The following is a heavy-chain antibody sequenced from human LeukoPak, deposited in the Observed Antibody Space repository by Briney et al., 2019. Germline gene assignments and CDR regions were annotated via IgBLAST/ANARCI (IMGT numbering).Heavy chain of an antibody. J-gene: IGHJ4*02. CDR2: ISGSGGST. Sequence: PGGSLRLSCAASGFTFSSYAMTWVRQTPGKGLEWVSDISGSGGSTYYADSAKGRFTISRDNSKNTLYLQMNSLRAEDTAVYYCATQGRFLEWLLFEAASSYFDYWGQGTLVTVSS. CDR1: GFTFSSYA. D-gene: IGHD3-3*01. CDR3: ATQGRFLEWLLFEAASSYFDY. V-gene: IGHV3-23*01.